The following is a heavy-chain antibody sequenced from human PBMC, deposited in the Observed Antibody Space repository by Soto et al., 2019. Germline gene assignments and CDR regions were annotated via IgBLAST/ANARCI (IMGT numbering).Heavy chain of an antibody. CDR1: GCTFSSYW. Sequence: GGSLRLSCAASGCTFSSYWMSWVRQAPGKGLEWVANIKQDGSEKYYVDSVKGRFTISRDNAKNSLYLQMNSLRAEDTAVYYCARDSCSSTSCYYYYYMDVWGKGTTVTVSS. D-gene: IGHD2-2*01. J-gene: IGHJ6*03. CDR2: IKQDGSEK. CDR3: ARDSCSSTSCYYYYYMDV. V-gene: IGHV3-7*01.